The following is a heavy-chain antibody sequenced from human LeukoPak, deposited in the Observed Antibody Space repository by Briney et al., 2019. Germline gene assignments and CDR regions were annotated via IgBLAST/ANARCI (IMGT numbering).Heavy chain of an antibody. J-gene: IGHJ3*02. CDR3: ARKIGDGYNYDAFDI. V-gene: IGHV5-51*01. CDR2: IYPGDSET. Sequence: GESLKISCKGSGYSFTSYWIGWVRQMPGKGLEWMGIIYPGDSETRYSPPFQGQVTISADKSISTAYLQWSSLKASDTAMYYCARKIGDGYNYDAFDIWGQGTMVTVSS. D-gene: IGHD5-24*01. CDR1: GYSFTSYW.